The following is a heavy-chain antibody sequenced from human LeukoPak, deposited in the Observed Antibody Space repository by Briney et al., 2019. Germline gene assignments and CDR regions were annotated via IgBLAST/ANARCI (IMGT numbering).Heavy chain of an antibody. CDR2: ITSSSSYI. V-gene: IGHV3-21*06. J-gene: IGHJ4*02. D-gene: IGHD2-21*02. CDR1: GFTFSTYN. CDR3: ARFSRDAESH. Sequence: GGSLRLSCAASGFTFSTYNMNWVRHAPGKGLEWISSITSSSSYIYYADSVRGRFTISRDNAKSLLFLQLHSLRVEDTAIYYCARFSRDAESHWGQGTLVTVSS.